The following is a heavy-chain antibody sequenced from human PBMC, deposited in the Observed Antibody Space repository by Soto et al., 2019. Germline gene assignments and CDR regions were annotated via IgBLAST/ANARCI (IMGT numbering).Heavy chain of an antibody. CDR2: IYSSGST. D-gene: IGHD3-22*01. V-gene: IGHV4-59*01. Sequence: KSSETLSLTCTVSGGSISNYDWNCIRQSPGKGLEWIGYIYSSGSTHYNPSLQNRVTIPIDTSKNQVSLKVNSVTAADTAVYYCARDPIDYYDSSGPSDYWGQGTLVTVSA. CDR3: ARDPIDYYDSSGPSDY. CDR1: GGSISNYD. J-gene: IGHJ4*02.